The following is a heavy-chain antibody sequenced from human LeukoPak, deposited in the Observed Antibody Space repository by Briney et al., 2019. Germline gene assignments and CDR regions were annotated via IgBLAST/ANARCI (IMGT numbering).Heavy chain of an antibody. CDR1: GFTVSSNY. D-gene: IGHD4-17*01. CDR3: AGCDYDYGDYGAFDM. Sequence: QPGGSLSLSCAASGFTVSSNYMSWLRQARGKGLGWGSVIYSGGSTYYADSVKGRFTISGDNSKNTLYLQMNSRRAVDRAVYYCAGCDYDYGDYGAFDMWGQGTMVTVSS. CDR2: IYSGGST. V-gene: IGHV3-66*02. J-gene: IGHJ3*02.